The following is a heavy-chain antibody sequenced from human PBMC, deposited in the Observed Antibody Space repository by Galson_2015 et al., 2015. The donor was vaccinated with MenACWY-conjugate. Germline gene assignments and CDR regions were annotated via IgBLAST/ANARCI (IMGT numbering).Heavy chain of an antibody. Sequence: ALRLSCAASAFTFSSFEMNWVRQAPGQGLEWVSYISSSGTTIYYSDSVKGRFTISRDNAKNSLYLQMNSLRAEDTAVYYCARLAVPGLNWGQGTLVTVSS. CDR2: ISSSGTTI. CDR3: ARLAVPGLN. D-gene: IGHD6-19*01. J-gene: IGHJ4*02. CDR1: AFTFSSFE. V-gene: IGHV3-48*03.